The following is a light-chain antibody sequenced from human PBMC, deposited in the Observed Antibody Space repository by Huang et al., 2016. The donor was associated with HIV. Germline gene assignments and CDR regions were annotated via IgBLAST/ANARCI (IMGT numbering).Light chain of an antibody. CDR1: QGICSY. J-gene: IGKJ1*01. V-gene: IGKV1-9*01. CDR2: AAS. Sequence: IQLTQSPSSLSASLGDRVTITCRASQGICSYLAWYQEKPGKAPKLLFYAASTLQSGVPSRFSCSVSGTDFTLTISSLQPEDSATYYCQQLNSYPRTFGQGTKVEIK. CDR3: QQLNSYPRT.